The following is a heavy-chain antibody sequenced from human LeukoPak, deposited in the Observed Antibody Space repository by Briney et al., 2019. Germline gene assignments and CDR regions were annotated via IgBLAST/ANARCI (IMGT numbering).Heavy chain of an antibody. V-gene: IGHV5-51*01. CDR1: GCSFTSYW. CDR2: IYPGDSDT. D-gene: IGHD6-6*01. J-gene: IGHJ4*02. Sequence: GGAXXXXWXGXGCSFTSYWIGWVRQMPGKGLEGMGIIYPGDSDTRYSPSFKGQVTISAEKYISTAYLQWSSLKASDTAMYYCARRGSSRHLDYWGQGTLVTVSS. CDR3: ARRGSSRHLDY.